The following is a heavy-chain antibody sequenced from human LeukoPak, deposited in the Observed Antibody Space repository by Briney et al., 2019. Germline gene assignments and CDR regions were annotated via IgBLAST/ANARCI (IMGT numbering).Heavy chain of an antibody. D-gene: IGHD6-19*01. Sequence: PSETLSLTCAVYGGSFSGYYWSWIRQPPGKGLEWIGEINHSGSTNYNPSLKSRVTISVDTSKNQFSLKLSSVTAADTAVYYCARGRSFGSGWRPWGQGTLVTVSP. V-gene: IGHV4-34*01. CDR1: GGSFSGYY. J-gene: IGHJ5*02. CDR2: INHSGST. CDR3: ARGRSFGSGWRP.